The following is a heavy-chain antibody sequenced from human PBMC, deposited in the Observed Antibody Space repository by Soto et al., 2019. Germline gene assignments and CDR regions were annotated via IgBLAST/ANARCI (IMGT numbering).Heavy chain of an antibody. J-gene: IGHJ5*02. D-gene: IGHD2-8*01. CDR2: INAGNGNT. CDR1: GYTFTSYA. V-gene: IGHV1-3*01. CDR3: ARGLVDIVLMVYGAPNWFDP. Sequence: GASVKVSCKASGYTFTSYAMHWVRQAPGQSLEWMGWINAGNGNTKYSQKFQGRVTITRDTSASTAYMELSSLRSEDTAVYYCARGLVDIVLMVYGAPNWFDPWGQGTLVTVSS.